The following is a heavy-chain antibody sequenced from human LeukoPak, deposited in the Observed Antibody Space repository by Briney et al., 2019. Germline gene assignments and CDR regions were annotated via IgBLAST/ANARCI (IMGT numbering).Heavy chain of an antibody. V-gene: IGHV3-7*03. CDR1: GFTFRNYW. CDR2: INEGGNEK. CDR3: ARDQYDTWSRRGNFDS. D-gene: IGHD3/OR15-3a*01. Sequence: GGSLRLSCAASGFTFRNYWMSWVRQVPGKGLEWVVNINEGGNEKNYVDSVKGRFTISRDNTKNSLYLQMNSLRAEDTAVFYCARDQYDTWSRRGNFDSWGQGTLVIVSS. J-gene: IGHJ4*02.